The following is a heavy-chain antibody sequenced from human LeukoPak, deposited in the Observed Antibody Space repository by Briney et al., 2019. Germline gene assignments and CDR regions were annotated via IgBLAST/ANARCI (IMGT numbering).Heavy chain of an antibody. CDR2: INSDGSAT. Sequence: GGSLRLSCAASGFTFSSYWMSWVRQAPGRGLMWVSQINSDGSATSCADPVKGRCTISRDNAKNMLYLEMNSLRVEDTAVYFCTRDHGLDVWGQGTTVTVSS. CDR3: TRDHGLDV. V-gene: IGHV3-74*01. CDR1: GFTFSSYW. J-gene: IGHJ6*02.